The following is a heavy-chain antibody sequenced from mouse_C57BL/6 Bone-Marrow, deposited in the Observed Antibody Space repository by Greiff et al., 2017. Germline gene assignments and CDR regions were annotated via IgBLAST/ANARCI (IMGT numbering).Heavy chain of an antibody. CDR1: GYTFTGYW. J-gene: IGHJ3*01. Sequence: VQLQQSGAELVKPGASVKMSCKASGYTFTGYWMTWVKQRPGQGLEWIGDIYPGSGSTNYNEKFKGKATLTVDTSSITAYMQLSSLTSEDSAVYYCATGPFAYWGQGTMVTVSS. CDR2: IYPGSGST. V-gene: IGHV1-55*01. CDR3: ATGPFAY.